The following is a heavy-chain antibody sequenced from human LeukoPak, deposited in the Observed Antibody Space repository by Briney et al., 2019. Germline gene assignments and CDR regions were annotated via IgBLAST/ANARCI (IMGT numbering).Heavy chain of an antibody. V-gene: IGHV3-74*01. D-gene: IGHD2-21*02. CDR2: ISGDGSST. CDR1: GFTFSSYW. CDR3: ARDGRCGGDCYAS. J-gene: IGHJ4*02. Sequence: PGGSLRLSCAASGFTFSSYWMHWVRQAPGKGLVWASRISGDGSSTTYADSVKGRFTISRDNAKNTLYLQMNSLRVEDTAVYYCARDGRCGGDCYASWGQGTLVTVSS.